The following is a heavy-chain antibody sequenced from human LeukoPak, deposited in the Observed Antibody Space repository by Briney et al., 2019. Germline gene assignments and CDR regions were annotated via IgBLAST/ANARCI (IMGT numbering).Heavy chain of an antibody. V-gene: IGHV3-11*01. CDR3: ARGYDFWSGYYPYFDL. Sequence: GGSLRLSCAASGFTFTAYYMTWIRQAPGKGLEWVSIMSNSGRTIYYANSVKGRFTISRDNSKNSLYLQTNSLRADDTAIYYCARGYDFWSGYYPYFDLWGQGTLVTVSS. CDR2: MSNSGRTI. D-gene: IGHD3-3*01. CDR1: GFTFTAYY. J-gene: IGHJ4*02.